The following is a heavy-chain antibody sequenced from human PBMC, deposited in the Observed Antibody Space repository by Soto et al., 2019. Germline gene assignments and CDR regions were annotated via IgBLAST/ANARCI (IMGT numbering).Heavy chain of an antibody. J-gene: IGHJ5*02. V-gene: IGHV4-30-2*01. Sequence: SETLSLTCAVSGGSVNRGGYSWSWILHTPGKGLEWLAYIYRSGHTIYNPSLNSRATISLDEPNNQFSLHLTSVTAADTAVYYCARSLVTPSAMFYHWGKGLLVTVS. CDR2: IYRSGHT. CDR1: GGSVNRGGYS. CDR3: ARSLVTPSAMFYH. D-gene: IGHD2-2*01.